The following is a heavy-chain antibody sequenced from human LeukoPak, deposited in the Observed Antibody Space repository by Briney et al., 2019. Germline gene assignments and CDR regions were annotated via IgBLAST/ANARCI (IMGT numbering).Heavy chain of an antibody. D-gene: IGHD2-15*01. Sequence: LETLSLTCSVFGGSFSGHYWSWIRQPPGKGLEWIGEINHSVGTNYNSSLKSRLTISLDTSKNQFSLKLSSVTAADTAIYYCARGGYCSGPTCYSVDYWGQGTLVTVSS. CDR1: GGSFSGHY. V-gene: IGHV4-34*01. J-gene: IGHJ4*02. CDR2: INHSVGT. CDR3: ARGGYCSGPTCYSVDY.